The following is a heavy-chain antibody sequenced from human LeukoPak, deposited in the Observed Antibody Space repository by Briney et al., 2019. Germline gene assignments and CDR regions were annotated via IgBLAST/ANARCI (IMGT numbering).Heavy chain of an antibody. CDR1: GGTFSSYA. D-gene: IGHD1-26*01. V-gene: IGHV1-69*01. Sequence: SVKVSCKASGGTFSSYAISWVRQAPGQGLEWMGGIIPIFGTANYAQKFQGRVTITADESTSTAYMELSSLRSDDTAIYYCARGRGGATTGFDHWGQGTLVTVSS. CDR3: ARGRGGATTGFDH. CDR2: IIPIFGTA. J-gene: IGHJ4*02.